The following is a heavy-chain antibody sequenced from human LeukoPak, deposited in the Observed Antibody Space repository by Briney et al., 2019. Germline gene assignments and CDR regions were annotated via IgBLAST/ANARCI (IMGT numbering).Heavy chain of an antibody. CDR1: GGSFSGHY. J-gene: IGHJ4*02. D-gene: IGHD5-12*01. Sequence: SETLSLTCAVYGGSFSGHYWSWIRQPPGKGLEWIGEINHSGSTNYNPSLKSRVTISIDTSKNQFSLKLSSVTAADTAVYYCAGWLPGYYFDYWGQGTLVTVSS. CDR2: INHSGST. V-gene: IGHV4-34*01. CDR3: AGWLPGYYFDY.